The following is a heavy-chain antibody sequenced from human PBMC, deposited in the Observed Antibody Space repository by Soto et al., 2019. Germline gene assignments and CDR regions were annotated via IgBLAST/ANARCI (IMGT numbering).Heavy chain of an antibody. Sequence: PSETLSLTCAVYGGSFSGYYWSWIRQPPGKGLEWIGEINHSGSTNYNPSLKSRVTISVDTSKNQFSLKLSSVTAADTAVYYCASGKEWLRSTYYFDYWGQGTLVTVSS. V-gene: IGHV4-34*01. D-gene: IGHD5-12*01. CDR1: GGSFSGYY. CDR2: INHSGST. J-gene: IGHJ4*02. CDR3: ASGKEWLRSTYYFDY.